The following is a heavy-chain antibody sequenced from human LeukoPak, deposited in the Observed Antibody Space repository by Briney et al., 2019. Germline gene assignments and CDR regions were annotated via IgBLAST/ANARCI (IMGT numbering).Heavy chain of an antibody. D-gene: IGHD3-22*01. CDR2: MNPNSGNT. Sequence: ASVKVSCKASGGTFSSYAISWVRQATGQGLEWMGWMNPNSGNTGYAQKFQGRVTMTRNTSISTAYMELSSLRSEDTAVYYCARGRGKVYYYDSSGSSDYWGQGTLVTVSS. V-gene: IGHV1-8*02. J-gene: IGHJ4*02. CDR1: GGTFSSYA. CDR3: ARGRGKVYYYDSSGSSDY.